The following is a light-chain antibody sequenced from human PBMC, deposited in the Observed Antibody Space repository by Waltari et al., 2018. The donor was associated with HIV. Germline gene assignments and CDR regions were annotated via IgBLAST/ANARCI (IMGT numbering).Light chain of an antibody. CDR2: KDR. Sequence: SYDLTQPPSVSVSPGQTARITCSGDALSKQCAYWYQQKPGQATVLMRDKDRERPSGIPEPFSGSSSATTVTLSISAVQAEDDADYYCQSPGSSDVVFGGGTKLTVL. V-gene: IGLV3-25*03. CDR1: ALSKQC. CDR3: QSPGSSDVV. J-gene: IGLJ2*01.